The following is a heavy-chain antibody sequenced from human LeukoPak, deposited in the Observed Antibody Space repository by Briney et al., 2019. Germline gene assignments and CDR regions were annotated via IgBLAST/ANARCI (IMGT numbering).Heavy chain of an antibody. Sequence: GGSLRLSCAASGFTVSSNYMSWVRQVPGKGLEWVSVIYSGGSTYYADSVKGRFTISRDNSKNTLYLQMNSLRAEDTAVYYCARDPYDYGGNSGDYWGQGTLVTVSS. D-gene: IGHD4-23*01. CDR1: GFTVSSNY. J-gene: IGHJ4*02. CDR2: IYSGGST. V-gene: IGHV3-53*01. CDR3: ARDPYDYGGNSGDY.